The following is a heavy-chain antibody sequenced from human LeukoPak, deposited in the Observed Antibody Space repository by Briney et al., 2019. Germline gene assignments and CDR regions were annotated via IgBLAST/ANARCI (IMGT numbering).Heavy chain of an antibody. Sequence: SETLSLTCTVSGGSISNYYWSWIRQPPGKGLEWIAYINYSGSTNYDPSLKSRVTISVDTSKNHFSLTLSSVTAADTAVYYCARFGGPHAFDIWGQGTMVTVSS. D-gene: IGHD3-3*01. CDR2: INYSGST. V-gene: IGHV4-59*01. J-gene: IGHJ3*02. CDR3: ARFGGPHAFDI. CDR1: GGSISNYY.